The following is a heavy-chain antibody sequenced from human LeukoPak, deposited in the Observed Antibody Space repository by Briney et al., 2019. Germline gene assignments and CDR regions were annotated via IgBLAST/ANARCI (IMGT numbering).Heavy chain of an antibody. V-gene: IGHV3-9*01. Sequence: QPGGSLRLSCAASGFSFHDYDMHWVRQAPGKGLEWVAGITCDSGRIGYADSVKGRFTVSRDSAQNSLYLQMNSLRPEDTALYYCAKDLDASGRQNDYYYYGMDVWGQGTTVTVSS. J-gene: IGHJ6*02. D-gene: IGHD3-10*01. CDR1: GFSFHDYD. CDR3: AKDLDASGRQNDYYYYGMDV. CDR2: ITCDSGRI.